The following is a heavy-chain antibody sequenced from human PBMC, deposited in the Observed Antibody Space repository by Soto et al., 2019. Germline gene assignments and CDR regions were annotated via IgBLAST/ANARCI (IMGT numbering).Heavy chain of an antibody. CDR2: ITWDGGTT. CDR1: GFTFDDYS. Sequence: PGGSLRLSCAASGFTFDDYSMHWVRQAPGKALEWVSPITWDGGTTYYADSVKGRFTISRDNSKNSLYLQMNSLTTEDTALYYCAKDKGSSSWYRLDYWGQGTLVTVSS. CDR3: AKDKGSSSWYRLDY. D-gene: IGHD2-2*01. J-gene: IGHJ4*02. V-gene: IGHV3-43*01.